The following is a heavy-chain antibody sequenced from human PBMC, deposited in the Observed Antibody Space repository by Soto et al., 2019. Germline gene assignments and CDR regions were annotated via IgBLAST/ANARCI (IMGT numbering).Heavy chain of an antibody. CDR2: IYYSGST. Sequence: PSETLSFTCTVSGGPISSYYWSWIRQPPGKGLEWIGYIYYSGSTNYNPSLKSRVTISVDTSKNQFSLKLSSVTAADTAVYYCARDLRSRMDVWGQGTTVTVSS. CDR3: ARDLRSRMDV. V-gene: IGHV4-59*01. D-gene: IGHD3-10*01. J-gene: IGHJ6*02. CDR1: GGPISSYY.